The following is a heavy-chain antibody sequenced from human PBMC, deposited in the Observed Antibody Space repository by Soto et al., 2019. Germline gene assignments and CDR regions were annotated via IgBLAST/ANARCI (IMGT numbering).Heavy chain of an antibody. D-gene: IGHD3-22*01. Sequence: SETLSLTCTVTGGSISSSSYYWGCIRQPPGKGLEWIGSIYYSGSTYYNPSLKSRVTISVDTSKNQFSLKLTSVTAADTAIYYCTRAYYDSVGFAVDPWGQGAQVTVS. CDR2: IYYSGST. J-gene: IGHJ5*02. CDR3: TRAYYDSVGFAVDP. V-gene: IGHV4-39*07. CDR1: GGSISSSSYY.